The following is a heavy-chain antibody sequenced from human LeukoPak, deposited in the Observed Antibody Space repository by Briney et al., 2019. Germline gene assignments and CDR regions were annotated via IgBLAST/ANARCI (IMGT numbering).Heavy chain of an antibody. CDR3: ARRRTAFWSGHDAFDT. V-gene: IGHV5-51*01. J-gene: IGHJ3*02. CDR2: IYPGDSDT. CDR1: GYSFTSNW. D-gene: IGHD3-3*01. Sequence: GESLEISCKGSGYSFTSNWIAWVRQMPGKGLEWMGIIYPGDSDTRYSPSFQGQVTISADKSISTAYLQWSSLKASDTAMYYCARRRTAFWSGHDAFDTWGQGTMVTVSS.